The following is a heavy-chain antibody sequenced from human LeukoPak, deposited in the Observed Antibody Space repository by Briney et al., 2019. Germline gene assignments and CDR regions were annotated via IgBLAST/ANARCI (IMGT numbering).Heavy chain of an antibody. D-gene: IGHD1-1*01. J-gene: IGHJ6*03. CDR2: ISGSGGST. CDR3: AKKGQAGTGRNYMDV. CDR1: GFTFSSYA. V-gene: IGHV3-23*01. Sequence: GGSLRLSCAASGFTFSSYAMSWVRQAPGKGLEWVSAISGSGGSTYYADSVKGRFTISRDNSKNTLYLQMNSLRAEDTAVYYCAKKGQAGTGRNYMDVWGKGTTVTVAS.